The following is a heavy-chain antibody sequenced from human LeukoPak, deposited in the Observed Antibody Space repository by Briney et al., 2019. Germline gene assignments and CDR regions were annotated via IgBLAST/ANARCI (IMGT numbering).Heavy chain of an antibody. Sequence: PGRSLRLSCAASGFTFSSYAMHWVRQAPGKGLEWVAVISYDGSNKYYADSVKGRFTISRDNSKNTLYLQMNSLRAEDTAVYYCARDLSSGWYILNHFDYWGQGTLVTVSS. CDR3: ARDLSSGWYILNHFDY. CDR2: ISYDGSNK. CDR1: GFTFSSYA. J-gene: IGHJ4*02. D-gene: IGHD6-19*01. V-gene: IGHV3-30*04.